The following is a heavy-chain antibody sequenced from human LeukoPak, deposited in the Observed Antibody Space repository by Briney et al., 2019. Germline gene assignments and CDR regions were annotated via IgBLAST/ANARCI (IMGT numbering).Heavy chain of an antibody. V-gene: IGHV5-10-1*01. CDR1: GYRFTSYW. CDR2: IDPSDSYT. Sequence: GESLKIFCKGSGYRFTSYWISWVRQMPGKGLEWMGRIDPSDSYTNYSPSFQGHVTISADKSISTAYLQWSSLKASDTAMYYCARSRLLWFGEAIGFDYWGQGTLVTVSS. CDR3: ARSRLLWFGEAIGFDY. J-gene: IGHJ4*02. D-gene: IGHD3-10*01.